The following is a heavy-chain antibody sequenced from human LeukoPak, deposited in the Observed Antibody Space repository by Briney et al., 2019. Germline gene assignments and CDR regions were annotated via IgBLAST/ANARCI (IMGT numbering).Heavy chain of an antibody. CDR2: IIPILGIA. D-gene: IGHD2-21*02. Sequence: ASVKVSCKASGYTFTSYDINWVRQATGQGLEWMGRIIPILGIANYAQKFQGRVTITADKSTSTAYMELSSLRSEDTAVYYCAREAYCGGDCYFDYWGQGTLVTVSS. CDR3: AREAYCGGDCYFDY. J-gene: IGHJ4*02. CDR1: GYTFTSYD. V-gene: IGHV1-69*04.